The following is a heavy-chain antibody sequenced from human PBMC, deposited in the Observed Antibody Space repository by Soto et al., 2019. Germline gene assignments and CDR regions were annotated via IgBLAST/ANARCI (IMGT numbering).Heavy chain of an antibody. V-gene: IGHV5-10-1*01. CDR3: ARQIYDSDTGPNFQYYFDS. J-gene: IGHJ4*02. CDR1: GYSFAGYW. Sequence: GESLKIPCKGSGYSFAGYWITWVGQKPGKGLEWMGRIDPSDSQTYYSPSFRGHVTISVTKSITTVFLQWSSLRASDTAMYYCARQIYDSDTGPNFQYYFDSWGQGTPVTVSS. D-gene: IGHD3-22*01. CDR2: IDPSDSQT.